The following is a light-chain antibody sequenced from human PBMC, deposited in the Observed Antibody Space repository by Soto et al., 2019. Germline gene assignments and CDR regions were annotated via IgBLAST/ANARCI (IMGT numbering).Light chain of an antibody. J-gene: IGLJ2*01. V-gene: IGLV2-14*01. CDR1: SSDVGGYNY. Sequence: QSALTLPASVSGSPGQSITISCTGTSSDVGGYNYVSWYQQHPGKAPKLMIYDVSNRPSGVSNRFSGSKSGNTASLIISGLQAEDEADYYCSSYSSSSTLVFGGGTKLTVL. CDR3: SSYSSSSTLV. CDR2: DVS.